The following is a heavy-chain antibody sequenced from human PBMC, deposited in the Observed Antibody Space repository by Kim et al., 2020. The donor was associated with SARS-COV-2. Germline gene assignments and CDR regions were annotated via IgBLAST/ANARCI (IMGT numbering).Heavy chain of an antibody. J-gene: IGHJ4*02. Sequence: SETLSLTCAVSDESIRHYFWSWFRQPAGQGLEWIGRVYVSGHTNYSPSLKSRVSLSVDTSKSQVSLTLTSLTAADTAIYYCARDRKKSYEQPETYFDYWGPGTLVTVSS. CDR2: VYVSGHT. V-gene: IGHV4-4*07. CDR3: ARDRKKSYEQPETYFDY. D-gene: IGHD3-16*01. CDR1: DESIRHYF.